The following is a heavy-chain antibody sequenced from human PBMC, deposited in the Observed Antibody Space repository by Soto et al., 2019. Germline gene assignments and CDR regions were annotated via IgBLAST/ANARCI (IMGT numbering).Heavy chain of an antibody. CDR3: VGGYTWVGFDY. J-gene: IGHJ4*02. Sequence: LSLTCAVYGGSLSGYYWNWIRQPPGKGLEWIGEINHSGSTNYNPSLKSRVTISLDTSKNQFSLKLTSMTAADTAVYICVGGYTWVGFDYWGKGTLVTVSS. V-gene: IGHV4-34*01. D-gene: IGHD3-16*01. CDR2: INHSGST. CDR1: GGSLSGYY.